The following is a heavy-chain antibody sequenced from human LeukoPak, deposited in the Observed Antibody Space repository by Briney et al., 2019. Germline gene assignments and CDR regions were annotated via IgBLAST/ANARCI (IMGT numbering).Heavy chain of an antibody. V-gene: IGHV1-8*01. J-gene: IGHJ5*02. CDR1: GYTFTSYD. CDR2: INPYTDNT. CDR3: ARSWAFCSSTSCYTWNWFDP. Sequence: ASVKVSCKASGYTFTSYDINWVRQATGQGLEWMGWINPYTDNTGYAQKFQGRVTMTMNTSISTAYMELSSLRSEDTAVYYCARSWAFCSSTSCYTWNWFDPWGQGTLVTVSS. D-gene: IGHD2-2*02.